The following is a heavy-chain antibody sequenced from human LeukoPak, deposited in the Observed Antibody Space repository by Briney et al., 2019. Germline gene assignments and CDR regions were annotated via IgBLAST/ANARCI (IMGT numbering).Heavy chain of an antibody. CDR2: IYYSGST. J-gene: IGHJ4*02. CDR1: GGSISSYY. Sequence: SETLSLTCTVSGGSISSYYWSWIRQPPGKGLEWIGYIYYSGSTNYNPSLKGRVTMSVDTSNNQFPLKLSSVTAADTAVYYCARNHFDTSGFHDYWGQGTLVTVSS. V-gene: IGHV4-59*08. CDR3: ARNHFDTSGFHDY. D-gene: IGHD3-22*01.